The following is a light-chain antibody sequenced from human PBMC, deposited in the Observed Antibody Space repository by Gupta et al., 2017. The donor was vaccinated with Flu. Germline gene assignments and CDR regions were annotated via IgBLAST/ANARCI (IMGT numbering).Light chain of an antibody. V-gene: IGKV3-20*01. CDR2: DES. J-gene: IGKJ4*01. CDR3: QQYCRSLP. CDR1: QRVSSGY. Sequence: PGERATLSCRASQRVSSGYLAWYQQTLGQAPRLLIYDESRRATGIPDRFSGIGSGTGFTLTISRLEPEDFAVYYCQQYCRSLPFRGWTMVE.